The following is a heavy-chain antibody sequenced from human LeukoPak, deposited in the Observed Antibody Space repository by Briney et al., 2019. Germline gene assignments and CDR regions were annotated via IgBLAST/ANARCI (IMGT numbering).Heavy chain of an antibody. CDR2: INPSGVSS. D-gene: IGHD6-19*01. CDR3: ARDIFEWAVAGTSRALEI. J-gene: IGHJ3*02. Sequence: ASVKVSCKASGYTFTSYYIHWVRQAPGQGLEWMGVINPSGVSSSYAQQFQGRVTMTRDMSTSTVYMELSSLRSEDTAVYYCARDIFEWAVAGTSRALEIWGQGTMVTVSS. V-gene: IGHV1-46*01. CDR1: GYTFTSYY.